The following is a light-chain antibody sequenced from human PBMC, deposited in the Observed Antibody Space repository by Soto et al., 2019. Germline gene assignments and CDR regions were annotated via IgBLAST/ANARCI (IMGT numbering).Light chain of an antibody. CDR3: SSYTSSSTVYV. J-gene: IGLJ1*01. Sequence: QSVLTQPASVSGSPGQSITISCTETSSDVGGYNYVSWYQQHPGKAPKLMIYDVSNRPSGVSNRFSGSKSGNTASLTISGLQAEDEADYYCSSYTSSSTVYVFGTGTKVTVL. CDR2: DVS. V-gene: IGLV2-14*01. CDR1: SSDVGGYNY.